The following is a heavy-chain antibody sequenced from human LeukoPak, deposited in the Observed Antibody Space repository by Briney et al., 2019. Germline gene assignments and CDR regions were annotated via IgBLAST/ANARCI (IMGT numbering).Heavy chain of an antibody. D-gene: IGHD3-22*01. Sequence: GGSLRLSCAASGLTFGSYWMIWVRQAPGKGLEWVGRIRSNSDGGTIDYSAPVKGRFTLSRDDSKTTLYLQMNSLQTEDTAVYCCATDFYDSNWGQGTLVTVSS. CDR3: ATDFYDSN. CDR1: GLTFGSYW. V-gene: IGHV3-15*01. J-gene: IGHJ4*02. CDR2: IRSNSDGGTI.